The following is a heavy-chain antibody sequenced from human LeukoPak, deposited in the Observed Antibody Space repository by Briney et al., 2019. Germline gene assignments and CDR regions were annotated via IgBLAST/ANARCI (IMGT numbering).Heavy chain of an antibody. CDR1: SGSISTSSYY. J-gene: IGHJ4*02. CDR2: INHSGST. V-gene: IGHV4-39*07. D-gene: IGHD1-26*01. CDR3: ARLPVGVPLYYFDY. Sequence: PSETLSLTCTVSSGSISTSSYYGGWIRQPPGKGLEWIGEINHSGSTNYNPSLKSRVTISVDTSENQFSLKLSSVTAADTAVYYCARLPVGVPLYYFDYWGQGTLVTVSS.